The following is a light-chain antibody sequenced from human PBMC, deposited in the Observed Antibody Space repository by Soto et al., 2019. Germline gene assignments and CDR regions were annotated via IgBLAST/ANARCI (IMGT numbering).Light chain of an antibody. Sequence: QSALTQPRSVCGSPGQSVTISCTGTSSDVGGYNYVSWYQQHPGKAPKLMIYDVSKRPSGVPDRFSGSKSGNTASLTISGLQAEDEADYYCSSYAGSYYVFGTGTKLTVL. CDR1: SSDVGGYNY. CDR2: DVS. J-gene: IGLJ1*01. V-gene: IGLV2-11*01. CDR3: SSYAGSYYV.